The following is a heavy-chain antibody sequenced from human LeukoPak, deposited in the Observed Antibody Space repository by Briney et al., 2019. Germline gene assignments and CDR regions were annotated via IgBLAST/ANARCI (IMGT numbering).Heavy chain of an antibody. D-gene: IGHD1-14*01. Sequence: PGGSLRLSCAASGFTFSNYWMHWVRHVPGKGLVWVSRINTSGSRTTYAESVKGRFTISRDNAENTLYLQMDSLRAEDTGVYYCARSNHADDYWGQGTLVTVSS. CDR2: INTSGSRT. V-gene: IGHV3-74*01. CDR1: GFTFSNYW. J-gene: IGHJ4*02. CDR3: ARSNHADDY.